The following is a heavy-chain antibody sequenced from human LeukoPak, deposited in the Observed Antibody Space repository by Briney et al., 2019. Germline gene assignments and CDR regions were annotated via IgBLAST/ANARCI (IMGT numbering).Heavy chain of an antibody. Sequence: SETLSLTCAVYGGSFSGYYWSWIRQPPGKGLEWIGEINHGGSTNYNPSLKSRVTISVDTSKKQFSLKLSSVTAADTAVYYCARRIVVVRSLDDWGQGILVTVSS. V-gene: IGHV4-34*01. J-gene: IGHJ4*02. CDR3: ARRIVVVRSLDD. D-gene: IGHD3-22*01. CDR2: INHGGST. CDR1: GGSFSGYY.